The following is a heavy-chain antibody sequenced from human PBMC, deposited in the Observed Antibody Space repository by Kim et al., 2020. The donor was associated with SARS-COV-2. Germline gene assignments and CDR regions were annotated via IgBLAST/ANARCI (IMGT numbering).Heavy chain of an antibody. Sequence: GGSLRLSCAASRLSATSDYMNWVRQAPGKGLEWVGLAYNGGEEYADSVKGRFTISRDISRNTIFLHLRNLRAEDTAVYYCARSPIGYYGMDFWGQGTTVTAPS. CDR2: AYNGGE. CDR3: ARSPIGYYGMDF. V-gene: IGHV3-53*01. D-gene: IGHD3-22*01. CDR1: RLSATSDY. J-gene: IGHJ6*02.